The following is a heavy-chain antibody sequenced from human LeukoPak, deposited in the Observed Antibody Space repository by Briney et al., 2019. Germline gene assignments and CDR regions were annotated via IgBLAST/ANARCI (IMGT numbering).Heavy chain of an antibody. CDR3: ARMLVGTAMVFDR. CDR2: IYYSGST. CDR1: GGSISSYY. D-gene: IGHD5-18*01. Sequence: SENLSLTCTVSGGSISSYYWSWIRQPPGKGLEWIGYIYYSGSTNYNPSLKSRVTISVDTYKKQFSLKPGYTTAEYTAVNRSARMLVGTAMVFDRWGQGTLVTVSS. V-gene: IGHV4-59*01. J-gene: IGHJ5*02.